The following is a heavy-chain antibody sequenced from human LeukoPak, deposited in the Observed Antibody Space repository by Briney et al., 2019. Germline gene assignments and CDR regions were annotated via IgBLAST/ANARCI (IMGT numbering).Heavy chain of an antibody. CDR2: INSDGSRT. V-gene: IGHV3-74*01. D-gene: IGHD6-13*01. J-gene: IGHJ4*02. CDR3: ARDFRSSWYEFDY. CDR1: GFTFSSYW. Sequence: PGGSLRLSCAASGFTFSSYWMHWVRQAPGKGLVWVSRINSDGSRTTYADSVKGRFTISRDNAKNTLYLQMNSLRAEDTAVYYCARDFRSSWYEFDYWGQGTLVTVSS.